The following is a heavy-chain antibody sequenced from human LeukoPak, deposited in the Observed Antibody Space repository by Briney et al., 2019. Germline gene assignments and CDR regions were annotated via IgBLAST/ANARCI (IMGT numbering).Heavy chain of an antibody. CDR3: ARVDSSGWFHYYYYYGMDV. CDR1: GGTFSSYA. CDR2: IIPILGIA. V-gene: IGHV1-69*04. Sequence: ASVKVSCKASGGTFSSYAISWVRQAPGQGLEWMGRIIPILGIANYAQKFQGRVTITADKSTSIAYMELSSLRSEDTAVYYCARVDSSGWFHYYYYYGMDVWGQGTTVTVSS. D-gene: IGHD6-19*01. J-gene: IGHJ6*02.